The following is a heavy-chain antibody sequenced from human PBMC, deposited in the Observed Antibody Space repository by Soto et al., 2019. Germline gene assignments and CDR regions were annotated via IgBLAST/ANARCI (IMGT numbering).Heavy chain of an antibody. CDR3: ARVYGSGTNYYYYGMDV. CDR1: GFTFSSYG. J-gene: IGHJ6*02. CDR2: IWYDGSNK. Sequence: GGSLRLSCAASGFTFSSYGMHWVRQAPGKGLEWVAVIWYDGSNKYYADSVKGRFTISRDNSKNTLYLQMNSLRAEDTAVYYCARVYGSGTNYYYYGMDVWGQGTTVTVS. D-gene: IGHD3-10*01. V-gene: IGHV3-33*01.